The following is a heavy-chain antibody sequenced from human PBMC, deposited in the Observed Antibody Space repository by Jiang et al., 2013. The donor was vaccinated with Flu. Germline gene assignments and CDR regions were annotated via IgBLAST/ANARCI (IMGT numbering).Heavy chain of an antibody. Sequence: PGLVKPSETLSLTCTVSGGSISSYYWSWIRQPPGKGLEWIGYIYYSGSTNYNPSLKSRVTISVDTSKNQFSLKLSSVTAADTAVYYCAREFRALVGGPFDIWGQGTMVTVSS. J-gene: IGHJ3*02. CDR3: AREFRALVGGPFDI. CDR2: IYYSGST. V-gene: IGHV4-59*01. CDR1: GGSISSYY. D-gene: IGHD3-10*01.